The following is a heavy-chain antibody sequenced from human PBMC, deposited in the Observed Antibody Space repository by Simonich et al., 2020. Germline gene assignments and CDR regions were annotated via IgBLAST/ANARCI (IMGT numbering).Heavy chain of an antibody. CDR3: ARLGVYDSSGYNDY. V-gene: IGHV4-34*01. Sequence: QVQLQQWGAGLLKPSENLSLTCAVYGGSFSGYYWSWIRQPPGKWLGWIGEINHSGRTNYNPSLKSRVTISVDTSKNQFSLKLSSVTAADTAVYYCARLGVYDSSGYNDYWGQGTLVTVSS. CDR2: INHSGRT. CDR1: GGSFSGYY. J-gene: IGHJ4*02. D-gene: IGHD3-22*01.